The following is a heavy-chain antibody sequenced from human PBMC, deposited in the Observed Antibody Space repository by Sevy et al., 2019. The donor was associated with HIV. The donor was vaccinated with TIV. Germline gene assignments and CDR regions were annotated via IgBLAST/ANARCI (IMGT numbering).Heavy chain of an antibody. CDR1: GYTFSSCN. V-gene: IGHV7-4-1*02. D-gene: IGHD7-27*01. Sequence: ASVKVSCKASGYTFSSCNMNWVRQAPGQGLEWMGWINTGTGDPTYVQVFTGRFVFSLDTSVSTAYLQINSLKAEDTGVYYCTRDRPNWGNDYWGQGTLVTVSS. CDR2: INTGTGDP. CDR3: TRDRPNWGNDY. J-gene: IGHJ4*02.